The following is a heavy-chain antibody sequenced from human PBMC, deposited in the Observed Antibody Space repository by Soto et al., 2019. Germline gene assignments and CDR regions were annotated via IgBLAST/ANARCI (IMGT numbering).Heavy chain of an antibody. V-gene: IGHV3-7*03. CDR1: GFVFSDYW. J-gene: IGHJ5*02. Sequence: GGSLRLSCAASGFVFSDYWMTWVRQAPGKGLEWVANIKQDGMKENYVDSVKGRFTISRDNAGGSLYLQMSNLRAEDTVVYYCAKDPATYYDILTGYYTEYNWFDPWGQGTLVTVSS. CDR2: IKQDGMKE. CDR3: AKDPATYYDILTGYYTEYNWFDP. D-gene: IGHD3-9*01.